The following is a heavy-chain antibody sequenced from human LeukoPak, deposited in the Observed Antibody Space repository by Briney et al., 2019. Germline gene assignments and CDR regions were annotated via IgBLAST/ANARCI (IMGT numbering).Heavy chain of an antibody. J-gene: IGHJ6*02. CDR1: GYTFTSYD. V-gene: IGHV1-8*01. CDR3: ARKLVGATDYYYGMDV. Sequence: ASVKVSCTASGYTFTSYDFNWVRQATGQRPEWMGWMSPNSGDTGYAQKFQDRVTMTRNTSISTAYMELSSLRSDDTAVYYCARKLVGATDYYYGMDVWGQGTLVTVSS. CDR2: MSPNSGDT. D-gene: IGHD1-26*01.